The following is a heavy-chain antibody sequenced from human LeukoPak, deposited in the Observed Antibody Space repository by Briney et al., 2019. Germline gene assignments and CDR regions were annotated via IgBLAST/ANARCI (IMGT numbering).Heavy chain of an antibody. CDR1: GFTFSSYA. Sequence: GGSLRLSCAASGFTFSSYAMSWVRQAPGKGLEWVSAISGSGGSTYYADSVKGRFTISRDNSKNTLYLQMNSLRAEDTVVYYCAKGRITMVRGAIDYGGQGTLVTVSS. CDR2: ISGSGGST. V-gene: IGHV3-23*01. CDR3: AKGRITMVRGAIDY. D-gene: IGHD3-10*01. J-gene: IGHJ4*02.